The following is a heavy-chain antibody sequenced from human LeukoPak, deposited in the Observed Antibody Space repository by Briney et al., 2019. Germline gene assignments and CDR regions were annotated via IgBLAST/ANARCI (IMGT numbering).Heavy chain of an antibody. Sequence: GGSLRLSCAASGFTFSSYWMSWVRQAPGKGLEWVANIKQDGSEKYYVDSVKGRFTISRDNSKNTLYLQMNSLRAEDTAVYYCAKDGGEYYYDSSGYLFDYWGQGTLVTVSS. J-gene: IGHJ4*02. CDR1: GFTFSSYW. D-gene: IGHD3-22*01. CDR3: AKDGGEYYYDSSGYLFDY. CDR2: IKQDGSEK. V-gene: IGHV3-7*03.